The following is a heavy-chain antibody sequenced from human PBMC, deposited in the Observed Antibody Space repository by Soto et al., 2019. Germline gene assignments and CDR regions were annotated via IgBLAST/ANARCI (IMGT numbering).Heavy chain of an antibody. CDR2: IDPSDSYT. CDR1: GYSFTSYW. Sequence: PGESLKISCKGSGYSFTSYWISWVRQMPGKGLEWMGRIDPSDSYTNYSPSFQGHVTISADKSISTAYLQWSSLKASDTAMYYCAGHRVLYSSSWANYYYYGMDVWGQGTTVTVSS. CDR3: AGHRVLYSSSWANYYYYGMDV. J-gene: IGHJ6*02. V-gene: IGHV5-10-1*01. D-gene: IGHD6-13*01.